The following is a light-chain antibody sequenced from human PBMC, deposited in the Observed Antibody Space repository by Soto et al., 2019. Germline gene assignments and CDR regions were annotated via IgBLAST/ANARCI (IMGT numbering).Light chain of an antibody. CDR3: SSYAGSNNYV. J-gene: IGLJ1*01. V-gene: IGLV2-8*01. CDR2: EVS. CDR1: SSDVGGYNY. Sequence: QSVLTQPPSASGSPGQSVTISCTGTSSDVGGYNYVSWYQQHPGKAPRLMIYEVSKRPSGVPDRFSGSKSGNTASLTVSGLQAEDEADYYCSSYAGSNNYVFGTGTKFIVL.